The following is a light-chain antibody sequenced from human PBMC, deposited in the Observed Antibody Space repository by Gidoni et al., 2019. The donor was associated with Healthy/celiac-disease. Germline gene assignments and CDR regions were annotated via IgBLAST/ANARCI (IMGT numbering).Light chain of an antibody. V-gene: IGKV3-15*01. CDR2: GAS. J-gene: IGKJ2*02. CDR1: QSGSST. Sequence: EIVMTQSPATLSVSQGERANLSCRASQSGSSTLAWYQQKPGQAPRLLIYGASTSATGIPARFSGSGSGTEFTLTISSLQSEDFAVYYCQQYNNWPPGTFGQGTKLEIK. CDR3: QQYNNWPPGT.